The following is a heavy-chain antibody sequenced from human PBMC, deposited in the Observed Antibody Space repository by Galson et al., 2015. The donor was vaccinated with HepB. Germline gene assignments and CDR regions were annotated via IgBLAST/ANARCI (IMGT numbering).Heavy chain of an antibody. CDR2: INAGNGNT. D-gene: IGHD1-26*01. CDR3: ARELGAEVGAQWGY. CDR1: GYTFTSYA. V-gene: IGHV1-3*01. Sequence: SVKVSCKASGYTFTSYAMHWVRQAPGQRLEWMGWINAGNGNTKYSQKFQGRVTITRDTSASTAYMELSSLRSEDTAVYYCARELGAEVGAQWGYWGQGTLVTVSS. J-gene: IGHJ4*02.